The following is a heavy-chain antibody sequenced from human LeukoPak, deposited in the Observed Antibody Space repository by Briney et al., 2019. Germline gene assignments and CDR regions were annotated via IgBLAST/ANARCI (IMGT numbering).Heavy chain of an antibody. D-gene: IGHD5-24*01. J-gene: IGHJ4*02. CDR2: IYYSGST. CDR1: GGSVSSGDYY. V-gene: IGHV4-30-4*01. Sequence: SETLSLTCTVSGGSVSSGDYYWSWIRQPPGQGLEWIGYIYYSGSTYYNPSLRSRVTISMDTSKNQFSLELNSVTAADTAVYYCARGKRWSHFESWGQGTLVTVSS. CDR3: ARGKRWSHFES.